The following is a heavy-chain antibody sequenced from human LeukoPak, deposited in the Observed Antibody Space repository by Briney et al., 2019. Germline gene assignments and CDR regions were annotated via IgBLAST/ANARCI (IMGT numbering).Heavy chain of an antibody. J-gene: IGHJ3*02. Sequence: GASVKVSCKASGYTFTRYYMHWVRQAPGQGLEWMGWINPNSGGTNYAQKLQGRVTMTTDTSTSTAYMELRSLRSDDTAVYYCARSPYYYDSSGYYLGPNAFDIWGQGTMVTVSS. CDR3: ARSPYYYDSSGYYLGPNAFDI. D-gene: IGHD3-22*01. CDR1: GYTFTRYY. CDR2: INPNSGGT. V-gene: IGHV1-2*02.